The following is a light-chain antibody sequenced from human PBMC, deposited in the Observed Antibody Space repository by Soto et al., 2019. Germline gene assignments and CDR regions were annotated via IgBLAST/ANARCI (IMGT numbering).Light chain of an antibody. CDR2: GAS. V-gene: IGKV3-20*01. Sequence: EVVLKQSPVTLSLSPGERATLSCRASQSISSSYLAWYQQKPGQGPRLLVYGASNRATGIPDRFSGSGSGTDFTLTISRLEPEDFAVYFCQQFGNSRWTFGQGTKVDIK. CDR3: QQFGNSRWT. J-gene: IGKJ1*01. CDR1: QSISSSY.